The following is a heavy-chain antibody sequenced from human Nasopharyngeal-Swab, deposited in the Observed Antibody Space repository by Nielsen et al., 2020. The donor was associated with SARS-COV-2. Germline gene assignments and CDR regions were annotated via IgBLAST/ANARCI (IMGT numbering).Heavy chain of an antibody. CDR1: GFTFSDYY. V-gene: IGHV3-11*04. J-gene: IGHJ4*02. CDR2: IIGIGGTI. CDR3: ARDRANWDFDY. D-gene: IGHD7-27*01. Sequence: GGSLRLSCAASGFTFSDYYISWIRRAPGKWLEYISYIIGIGGTIYYGDSMKGRFTISRDNAKNSLYLQMNSLRAEDTAVYYCARDRANWDFDYWGQGTLVTVSS.